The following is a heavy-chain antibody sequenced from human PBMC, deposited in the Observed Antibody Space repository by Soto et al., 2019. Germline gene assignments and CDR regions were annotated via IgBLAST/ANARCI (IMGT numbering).Heavy chain of an antibody. Sequence: PSETLSLTCTVSGGSISSYYWSWIRQPAGKGLEWIGRIYTSGSTNYNPSLKSRVTMSVDTSKNQFSLKLSSVTAADTAVYYCARGGAVAGTDWFDPWGQGTLVTVSS. V-gene: IGHV4-4*07. CDR1: GGSISSYY. CDR2: IYTSGST. CDR3: ARGGAVAGTDWFDP. J-gene: IGHJ5*02. D-gene: IGHD6-19*01.